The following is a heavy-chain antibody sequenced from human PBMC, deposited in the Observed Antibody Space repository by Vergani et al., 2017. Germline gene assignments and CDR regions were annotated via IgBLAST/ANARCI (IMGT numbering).Heavy chain of an antibody. J-gene: IGHJ5*02. Sequence: QVQLQQWGAGLLKPSETLSLTCAVYGGSFSGYYWCWIRQPPGKGLEWIGEINHSGSTNYNPSLKSRVTISVDTSKNQFSLKLSSVTAADTAVYYCARGFLRITMVRGAPGGWFDPWGQGTLVTVSS. CDR2: INHSGST. D-gene: IGHD3-10*01. CDR3: ARGFLRITMVRGAPGGWFDP. CDR1: GGSFSGYY. V-gene: IGHV4-34*01.